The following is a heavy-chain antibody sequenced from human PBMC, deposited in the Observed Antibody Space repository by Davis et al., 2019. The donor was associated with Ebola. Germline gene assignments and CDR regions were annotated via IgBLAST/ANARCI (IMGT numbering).Heavy chain of an antibody. Sequence: GESLKISCAASGFTFSSYWMSWVRQAPGKGLEWVSGINSDGGHTYYGDSVKGRFTISRDNAKNTLYLQMNSLRDEDTAVYYCARADYGSGSSYGMDVWGKGTTVTVSS. CDR2: INSDGGHT. CDR1: GFTFSSYW. J-gene: IGHJ6*04. D-gene: IGHD3-10*01. V-gene: IGHV3-21*06. CDR3: ARADYGSGSSYGMDV.